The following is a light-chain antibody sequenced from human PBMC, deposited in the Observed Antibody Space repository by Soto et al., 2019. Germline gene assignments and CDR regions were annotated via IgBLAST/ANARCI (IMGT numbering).Light chain of an antibody. V-gene: IGLV3-1*01. CDR2: QNN. J-gene: IGLJ1*01. CDR1: KLGDKY. Sequence: SYELTQPPSVSVSPGQTASITCSGDKLGDKYASWYQQKPGQSPVLVIYQNNKRPSGIPERFSGSNSGNTATLTISGTQAMDEADYYCQAWDSSTVVFGTGTKLTVL. CDR3: QAWDSSTVV.